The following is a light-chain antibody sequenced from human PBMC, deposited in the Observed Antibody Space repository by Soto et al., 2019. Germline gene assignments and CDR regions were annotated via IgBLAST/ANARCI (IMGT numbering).Light chain of an antibody. CDR2: DND. Sequence: QSVLTQPPSVSAAPGQKVTISCSGSSSNIGNNYVSWYQQFPEAAPKLLIYDNDKRPSGIPDRFSGSKSGTSATLGITGLQIGDEADYYCATWDRSLSAGVFGGGTKVTVL. J-gene: IGLJ2*01. CDR1: SSNIGNNY. CDR3: ATWDRSLSAGV. V-gene: IGLV1-51*01.